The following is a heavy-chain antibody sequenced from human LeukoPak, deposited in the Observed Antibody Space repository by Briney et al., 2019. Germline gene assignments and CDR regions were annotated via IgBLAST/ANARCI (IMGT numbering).Heavy chain of an antibody. CDR3: AKDKNGWYFYCYMDV. D-gene: IGHD6-19*01. J-gene: IGHJ6*03. V-gene: IGHV3-9*03. CDR1: GFTFDDYA. Sequence: GGSLRLSCAASGFTFDDYAMHSVRQAPGKGLEWVSGISWNSGSIGYADSVKGRFTISRDNAKNSLYLQMNSLRAEDMALYYCAKDKNGWYFYCYMDVWGKGTTVTVSS. CDR2: ISWNSGSI.